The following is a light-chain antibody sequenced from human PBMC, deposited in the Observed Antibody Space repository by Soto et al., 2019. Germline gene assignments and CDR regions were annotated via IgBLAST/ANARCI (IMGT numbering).Light chain of an antibody. Sequence: EIVLTQSPATLSLSPGERATLSCRASQSVSRYLAWYQQKPGQAPRLLIYAASNMATGIPARFSGSGSGTNFTLTISSLESEDFAVYYCQQHRSWQVTFGQGTRLEIK. CDR3: QQHRSWQVT. CDR2: AAS. CDR1: QSVSRY. V-gene: IGKV3-11*01. J-gene: IGKJ5*01.